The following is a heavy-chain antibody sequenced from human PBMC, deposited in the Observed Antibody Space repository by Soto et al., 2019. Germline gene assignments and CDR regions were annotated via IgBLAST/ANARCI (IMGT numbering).Heavy chain of an antibody. V-gene: IGHV3-48*02. J-gene: IGHJ6*02. CDR1: GFTFSSYS. Sequence: EVQLVESGGGLVQPGGSLRLSCAASGFTFSSYSMNWVRQAPGKGLEWVSYISSSSSTIYYADSVNGRFTIFRDNAKNSLYLQMNRLRDEDTDVYYCARDPYYDFWSGYYIDYYYGMDVWGQGTTVTVSS. CDR2: ISSSSSTI. D-gene: IGHD3-3*01. CDR3: ARDPYYDFWSGYYIDYYYGMDV.